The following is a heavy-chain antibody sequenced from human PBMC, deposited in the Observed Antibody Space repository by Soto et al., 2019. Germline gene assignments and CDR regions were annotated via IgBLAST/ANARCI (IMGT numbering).Heavy chain of an antibody. J-gene: IGHJ3*02. Sequence: HPGGSLRLSCAASRFTFSMHAMSWVRQAPGKGLEWVSGISGTGGTTYYADSVKGRFTISRDNSKNTLYLQMTSLRAEDTAVYYCTNSRSSVYYRNGFDIWGQGTMVTVSS. CDR2: ISGTGGTT. CDR3: TNSRSSVYYRNGFDI. V-gene: IGHV3-23*01. D-gene: IGHD3-22*01. CDR1: RFTFSMHA.